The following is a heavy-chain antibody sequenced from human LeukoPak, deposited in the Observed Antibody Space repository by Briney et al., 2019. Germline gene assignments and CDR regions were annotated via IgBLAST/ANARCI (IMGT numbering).Heavy chain of an antibody. Sequence: PGGSLRLSCAASAFTISASGMSWVRQTSGKGLEWISYISSSGTIIYYADSVEGRFTISRDSAKNSLFLQMNSLRAEDTAVYYCARDSRSHCSSTACYGPYFDYWGQGTLVTVSS. CDR2: ISSSGTII. D-gene: IGHD2-2*01. J-gene: IGHJ4*02. V-gene: IGHV3-48*01. CDR1: AFTISASG. CDR3: ARDSRSHCSSTACYGPYFDY.